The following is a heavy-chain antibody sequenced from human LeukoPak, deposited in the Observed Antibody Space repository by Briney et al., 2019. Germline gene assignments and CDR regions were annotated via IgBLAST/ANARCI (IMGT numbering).Heavy chain of an antibody. CDR2: IYHSGST. D-gene: IGHD6-6*01. Sequence: PSETLSPTCTVSGGSISTYYWNWIRQPPGKGLEWIGYIYHSGSTNYNPSLQSRVTISVDTSKNQFSLNLNSVTAADTAVYYCARGGAARLHFQNWGQGTLVTVSS. J-gene: IGHJ1*01. CDR1: GGSISTYY. V-gene: IGHV4-59*01. CDR3: ARGGAARLHFQN.